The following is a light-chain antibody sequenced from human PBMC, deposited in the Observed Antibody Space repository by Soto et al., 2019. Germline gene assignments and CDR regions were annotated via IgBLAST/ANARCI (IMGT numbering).Light chain of an antibody. CDR1: QSVISDY. J-gene: IGKJ1*01. Sequence: EIVLTQSPGTLSLSPGERGTLSCSSSQSVISDYVAWYQQKPGQAPRLLIYGASSRATGIPDRFSGSGSGTDFTLTISRLEPEDFAVYYCQQYGSSPWTFGQGTKVDIK. CDR2: GAS. CDR3: QQYGSSPWT. V-gene: IGKV3-20*01.